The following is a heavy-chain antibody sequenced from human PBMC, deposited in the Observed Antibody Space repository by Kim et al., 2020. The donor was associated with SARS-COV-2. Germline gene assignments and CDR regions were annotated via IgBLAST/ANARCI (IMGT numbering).Heavy chain of an antibody. J-gene: IGHJ4*02. V-gene: IGHV4-34*01. CDR1: GGSFSGYY. CDR2: INHSGST. CDR3: ARGHLQMRGTDN. Sequence: SETLSLTCAVYGGSFSGYYWSWIRQPPGKGLEWIGEINHSGSTNYNPSLKSRVTISVDTSKNQFSLKLSSVTDAATAAYDFARGHLQMRGTDNWGQGTL.